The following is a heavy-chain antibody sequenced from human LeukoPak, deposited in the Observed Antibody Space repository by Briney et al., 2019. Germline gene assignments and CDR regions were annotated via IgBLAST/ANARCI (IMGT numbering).Heavy chain of an antibody. D-gene: IGHD3-10*01. J-gene: IGHJ4*02. Sequence: GGSLRLSCAASGFTFSSYDMHWVRQATGKGLEWVSAIGTAGDTYYPGSVKGRFTISRENAKNSLYLQMNSLRAGDTAVYYCARGHDGSGPPWYFDYWGQGTLVTVSS. CDR2: IGTAGDT. CDR1: GFTFSSYD. V-gene: IGHV3-13*01. CDR3: ARGHDGSGPPWYFDY.